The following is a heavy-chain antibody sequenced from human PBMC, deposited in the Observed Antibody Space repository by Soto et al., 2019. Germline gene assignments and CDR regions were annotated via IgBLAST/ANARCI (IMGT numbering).Heavy chain of an antibody. Sequence: EVQLVESGGGLVQPGGSLRLSCAASGFTFSSYDMHWVRQATGKGLEWVSAIGTAGDTYYPGSVKGRFTISRENAKNSLYRQMNSLRAEDTAVYYCARARWELLRGAGAFDIWCQGTMVTVSS. D-gene: IGHD1-26*01. V-gene: IGHV3-13*01. J-gene: IGHJ3*02. CDR3: ARARWELLRGAGAFDI. CDR1: GFTFSSYD. CDR2: IGTAGDT.